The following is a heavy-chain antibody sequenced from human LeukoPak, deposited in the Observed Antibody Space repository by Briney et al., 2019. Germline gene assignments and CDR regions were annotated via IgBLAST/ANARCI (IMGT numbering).Heavy chain of an antibody. V-gene: IGHV1-69*13. D-gene: IGHD2-2*01. CDR2: IIPIFGTA. CDR3: ARVGLYGCSSTSCYDLDY. Sequence: SVKVSCKASGGTFSSYAISWVRQAPGQGLEWMGGIIPIFGTANYAQKFQGRVTITADESTSTAYMELSSLRSEDTAVYYCARVGLYGCSSTSCYDLDYWGQGTLVTVSS. J-gene: IGHJ4*02. CDR1: GGTFSSYA.